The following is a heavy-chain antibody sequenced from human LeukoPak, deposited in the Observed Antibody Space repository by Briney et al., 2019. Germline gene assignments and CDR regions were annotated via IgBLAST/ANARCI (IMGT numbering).Heavy chain of an antibody. CDR1: GYTFTSYY. CDR3: ARDLVVGYYYVW. D-gene: IGHD3-10*02. Sequence: ASVKVSCKASGYTFTSYYMHWVRQAPGQGLEWMGIINPSGGSTSYAQKFQGGVTMTTDTSTSTAYMELRSLRSDDTAVYYCARDLVVGYYYVWWGQGTLVTVSS. V-gene: IGHV1-46*01. J-gene: IGHJ4*02. CDR2: INPSGGST.